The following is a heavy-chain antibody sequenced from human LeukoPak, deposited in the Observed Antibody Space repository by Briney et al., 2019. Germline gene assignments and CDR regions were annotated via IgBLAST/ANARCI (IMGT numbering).Heavy chain of an antibody. J-gene: IGHJ6*02. CDR3: ARQESTYYYYGMDV. CDR2: IYYSGST. Sequence: PSQTLSLTCTVSSGSISSHYWSWIRQPPGKGLEWIGYIYYSGSTDYNPSLKSRVTISVDTSKNQFSLKLSSVTAADTAVYYCARQESTYYYYGMDVWGQGTTVTVSS. CDR1: SGSISSHY. D-gene: IGHD3-10*01. V-gene: IGHV4-59*11.